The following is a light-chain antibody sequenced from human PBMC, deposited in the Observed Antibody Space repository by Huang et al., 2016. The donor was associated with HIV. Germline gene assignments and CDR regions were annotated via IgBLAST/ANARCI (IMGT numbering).Light chain of an antibody. CDR2: DAS. V-gene: IGKV3-11*01. CDR3: QQRSDWPPWT. J-gene: IGKJ1*01. Sequence: EIVLTQSPATLSLSPGERATLSCRASQRVRNYLAWYQHKPGQAPRRLIYDASNRATGTPARFSGSGSGTDFTPTISSLEPEDFAVYYCQQRSDWPPWTFGQGTKVEIK. CDR1: QRVRNY.